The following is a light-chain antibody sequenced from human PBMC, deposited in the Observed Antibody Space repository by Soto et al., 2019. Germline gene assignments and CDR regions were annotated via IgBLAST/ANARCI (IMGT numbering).Light chain of an antibody. CDR3: QQRSNWPPIT. CDR2: DAS. V-gene: IGKV3-11*01. CDR1: LNVNSY. Sequence: EIVLTQSPATLSLSPGERATLSCRASLNVNSYLAWYQQRPGQAPRLLIYDASHRAAGIPARFSGSGFGTDFTLTISSLEPEDAAVYYCQQRSNWPPITFGQGTRLEIK. J-gene: IGKJ5*01.